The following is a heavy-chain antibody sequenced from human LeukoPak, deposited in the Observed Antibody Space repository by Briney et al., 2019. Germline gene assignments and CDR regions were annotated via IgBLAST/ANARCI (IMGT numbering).Heavy chain of an antibody. Sequence: SETLSLTCTVSGGSISSGSYYWSWIRQPAGKGLEWIGRIYTSGSTNYNPSLKSRVTISVGTPKNQFSLKLSSVTAADTAVYYCARDTFDAFDIWGQGTMVTVSS. CDR2: IYTSGST. J-gene: IGHJ3*02. CDR1: GGSISSGSYY. V-gene: IGHV4-61*02. CDR3: ARDTFDAFDI.